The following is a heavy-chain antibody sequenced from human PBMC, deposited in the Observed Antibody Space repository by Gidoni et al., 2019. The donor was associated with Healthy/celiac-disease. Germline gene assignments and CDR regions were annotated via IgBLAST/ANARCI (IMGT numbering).Heavy chain of an antibody. J-gene: IGHJ6*02. Sequence: EVQLVESGGGLVKPGGSLRLSCAASGFTFSNAWMSWVRQAPGKGLELVGRIKSKTDGGTTDYAAPVKGRFTISRDDSKNTLYLQMNSLKTEDTAVYYCTTDDSSGWYPHYYYGMDVWGQGTTVTVSS. CDR1: GFTFSNAW. V-gene: IGHV3-15*01. D-gene: IGHD6-19*01. CDR3: TTDDSSGWYPHYYYGMDV. CDR2: IKSKTDGGTT.